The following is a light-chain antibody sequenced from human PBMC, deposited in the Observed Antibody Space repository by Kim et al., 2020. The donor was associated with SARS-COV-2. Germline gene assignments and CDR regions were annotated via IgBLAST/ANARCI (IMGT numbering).Light chain of an antibody. CDR2: KAS. J-gene: IGKJ2*01. CDR3: QQYNSYPYT. CDR1: QSISSW. Sequence: DIRMTQSPSTLSASVGDRVTITCRASQSISSWLAWYQQKPGKAPKLLINKASSLESGVPSRFSGSGSGTEFTLTISCLQPDDFATYYCQQYNSYPYTFGQGTKLEIK. V-gene: IGKV1-5*03.